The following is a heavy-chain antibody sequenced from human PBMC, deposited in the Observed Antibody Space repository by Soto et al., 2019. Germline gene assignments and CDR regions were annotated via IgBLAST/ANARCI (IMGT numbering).Heavy chain of an antibody. D-gene: IGHD3-16*01. V-gene: IGHV4-30-4*01. CDR3: AREGGESSDGLYYFDS. Sequence: SETLSLTCTVSGGSTSSDNYWSWIRQPPGKGLEWIGHIYYSGNTDYSPSLKSRLAISIDTSKNQFSLKLSSVTAADTAVYFCAREGGESSDGLYYFDSWGQGTLVTVSS. J-gene: IGHJ4*02. CDR1: GGSTSSDNY. CDR2: IYYSGNT.